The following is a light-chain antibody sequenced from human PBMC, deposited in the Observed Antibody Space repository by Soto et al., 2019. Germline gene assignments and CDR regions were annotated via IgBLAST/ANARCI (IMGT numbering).Light chain of an antibody. CDR3: QKYNSAPPGT. CDR2: AAS. V-gene: IGKV1-27*01. CDR1: QGISNY. J-gene: IGKJ1*01. Sequence: DIQMTQSPSSLSASVGDRVTITCRASQGISNYLAWYQQKPGKVPKLLIYAASTSQSGVPSRFSGSGSGTDFTLTISRLQPEDVATYYCQKYNSAPPGTFGQGTKVEIK.